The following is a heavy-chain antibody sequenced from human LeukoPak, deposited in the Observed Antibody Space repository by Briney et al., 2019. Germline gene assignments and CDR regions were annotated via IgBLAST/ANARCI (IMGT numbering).Heavy chain of an antibody. CDR2: ISGGGNSA. D-gene: IGHD1-26*01. CDR1: GFTFNNYA. V-gene: IGHV3-23*01. CDR3: AKRDGVGTTKTFDY. J-gene: IGHJ4*02. Sequence: GGSLRLSCAASGFTFNNYAMSWVRQAAGKGLEWVSTISGGGNSASYADSVKGRFTISRDNSKNTLYLQMSSLRGEDTAVYYCAKRDGVGTTKTFDYWGQGTLVTVSS.